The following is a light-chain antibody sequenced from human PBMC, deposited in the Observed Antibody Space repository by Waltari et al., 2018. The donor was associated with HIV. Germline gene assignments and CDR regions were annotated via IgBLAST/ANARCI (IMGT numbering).Light chain of an antibody. J-gene: IGKJ3*01. V-gene: IGKV3-20*01. CDR1: YRLSSPF. CDR3: QKYDTAPFT. CDR2: AAS. Sequence: ETLLTQSPGTLSLSPGERATLSCRTSYRLSSPFLAWYQQRPGQPPRLLIYAASTRATGIPDRFSGSGSGTDFTLTISRLEPEDFADYYCQKYDTAPFTFGPGTRVDIK.